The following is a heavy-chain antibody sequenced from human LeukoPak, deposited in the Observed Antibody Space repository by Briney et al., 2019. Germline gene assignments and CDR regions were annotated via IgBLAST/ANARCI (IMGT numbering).Heavy chain of an antibody. Sequence: SETLSLTCTVSGGSISSYYWSWIRQPPGKGLEWIGYIYYSGSTNYNPSLKSRVTISVDTSKNQFSLKLRSVTAADTAVYYCARVTGYMIEDYFDYWGQGTLVTVSS. D-gene: IGHD3-22*01. CDR2: IYYSGST. V-gene: IGHV4-59*01. CDR1: GGSISSYY. J-gene: IGHJ4*02. CDR3: ARVTGYMIEDYFDY.